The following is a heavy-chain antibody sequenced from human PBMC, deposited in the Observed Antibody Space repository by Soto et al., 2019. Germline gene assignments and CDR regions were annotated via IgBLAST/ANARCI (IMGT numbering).Heavy chain of an antibody. CDR1: GFTFSTYG. Sequence: QVQLVEPGGGVVQPGRSLRLSCAASGFTFSTYGMQWVRQAPGKGLEWVAVISYDGYLKYYVDAVKGRFTVARDNSKNTLFLEMNSLRVEDTAVYFCAKDFKVSGSHYGTLNYYYGMDVWGQGTTVTVSS. V-gene: IGHV3-30*18. CDR2: ISYDGYLK. J-gene: IGHJ6*02. CDR3: AKDFKVSGSHYGTLNYYYGMDV. D-gene: IGHD3-10*01.